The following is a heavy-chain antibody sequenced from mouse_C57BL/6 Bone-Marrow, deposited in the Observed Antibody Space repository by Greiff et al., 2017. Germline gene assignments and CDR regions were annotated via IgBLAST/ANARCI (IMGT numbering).Heavy chain of an antibody. D-gene: IGHD1-1*01. CDR2: INPSSGYT. J-gene: IGHJ2*01. CDR3: ARATTVSY. V-gene: IGHV1-4*01. CDR1: GYTFTRYT. Sequence: VQLQPSGAELARPGASVKMSCKASGYTFTRYTMNWVKQRPGQGLEWIGYINPSSGYTKYNQKFKDKATLTADKSSSTADMQLSSLTSEDSAVYYCARATTVSYWGQGTTLTVSS.